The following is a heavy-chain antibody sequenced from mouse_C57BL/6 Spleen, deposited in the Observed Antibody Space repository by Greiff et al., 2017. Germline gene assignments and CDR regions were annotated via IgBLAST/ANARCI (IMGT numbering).Heavy chain of an antibody. J-gene: IGHJ3*01. V-gene: IGHV7-3*01. D-gene: IGHD2-5*01. Sequence: EVKVVEFGGGLVQPGGSLSLSCAASGFTFTDYYMSWVRQPPGKALEWLGFIRNKANGYTTEYSASVKGLFTISRDNSQSILYLQMNALRAEDSATYYCARYHSNYVGWCAYWGQGALVTVSA. CDR1: GFTFTDYY. CDR2: IRNKANGYTT. CDR3: ARYHSNYVGWCAY.